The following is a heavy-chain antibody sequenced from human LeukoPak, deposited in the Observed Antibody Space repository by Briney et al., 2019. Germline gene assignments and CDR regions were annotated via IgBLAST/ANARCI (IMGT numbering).Heavy chain of an antibody. CDR3: ARLLHDSRGYYYFDY. Sequence: SETLSLTCTVSGGSISSSNYYWGWIRQPPGKGLDWMGSIHYSGSTYNNPSLKSRVTTSVDTSKSQFSLKVSSVTAADTAVYYCARLLHDSRGYYYFDYWGQGTLVIVSS. D-gene: IGHD3-22*01. CDR2: IHYSGST. J-gene: IGHJ4*02. CDR1: GGSISSSNYY. V-gene: IGHV4-39*01.